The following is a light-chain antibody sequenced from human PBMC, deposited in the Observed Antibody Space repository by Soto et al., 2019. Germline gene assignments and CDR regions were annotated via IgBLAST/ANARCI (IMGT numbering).Light chain of an antibody. CDR3: QQRSNWPYT. J-gene: IGKJ2*01. Sequence: DILLTQSPATLSLSPGERATLSCRASQSISTYIAWYQQKSGQAPRLLIYEASNRATGIPARFSGSGSGTDFTLSISSLEPEDFGVYYCQQRSNWPYTFGQGTKLEIK. CDR1: QSISTY. V-gene: IGKV3-11*01. CDR2: EAS.